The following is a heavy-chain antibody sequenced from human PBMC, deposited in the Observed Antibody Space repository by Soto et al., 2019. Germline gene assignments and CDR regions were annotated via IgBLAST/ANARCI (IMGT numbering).Heavy chain of an antibody. Sequence: GACVQVSFTASGGTFSRYAISWLRQAPGQGLEWMGGIIPIFGTANYAQKFQGRVTITADESTSIAYMELSSLRSEDTAVYYCARDLLGSPGLFDYCGQGTLVTVSS. D-gene: IGHD1-1*01. CDR1: GGTFSRYA. CDR2: IIPIFGTA. J-gene: IGHJ4*02. V-gene: IGHV1-69*01. CDR3: ARDLLGSPGLFDY.